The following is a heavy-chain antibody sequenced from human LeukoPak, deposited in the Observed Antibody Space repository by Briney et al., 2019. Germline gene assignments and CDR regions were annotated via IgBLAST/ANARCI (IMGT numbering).Heavy chain of an antibody. CDR3: AREFGEATIFGVVRNTRYGMDV. Sequence: GGSLRLSCAASGFTFSSYSMNWVRQAPGKGLEWVSSISSSSSYIYYADSVKGRFTISRDNAKNSLYPQMNSLRAEDTAVYYCAREFGEATIFGVVRNTRYGMDVWGQGTTVTVSS. J-gene: IGHJ6*02. D-gene: IGHD3-3*01. CDR2: ISSSSSYI. V-gene: IGHV3-21*01. CDR1: GFTFSSYS.